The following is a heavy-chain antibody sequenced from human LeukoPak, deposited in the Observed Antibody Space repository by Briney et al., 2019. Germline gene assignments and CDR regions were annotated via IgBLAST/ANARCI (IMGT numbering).Heavy chain of an antibody. J-gene: IGHJ6*03. Sequence: ASVKVSCKASGYTFTSYDINWVRQAPGQGLEWMGWMNPNSGNTGYAQKFQGRVTMTRNTSISTAYMELSSLRAEDTAVYYCARGHYRRGSLFYYMDVWGKGTTVTISS. D-gene: IGHD4-11*01. CDR2: MNPNSGNT. CDR1: GYTFTSYD. V-gene: IGHV1-8*01. CDR3: ARGHYRRGSLFYYMDV.